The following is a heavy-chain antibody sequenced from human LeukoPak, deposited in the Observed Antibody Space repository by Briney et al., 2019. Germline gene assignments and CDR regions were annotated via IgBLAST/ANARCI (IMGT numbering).Heavy chain of an antibody. CDR1: GFTFSSYG. Sequence: PGRSLRLSCAASGFTFSSYGMHWVRQAPGKGLEWVSGISGSGGSTYYADSVKGRFTISRDNSKNTLYLQMNSLRAEDTAVYYCAKKRVAVAGTHYFDYWSQGTLVTVSS. CDR2: ISGSGGST. J-gene: IGHJ4*02. CDR3: AKKRVAVAGTHYFDY. D-gene: IGHD6-19*01. V-gene: IGHV3-23*01.